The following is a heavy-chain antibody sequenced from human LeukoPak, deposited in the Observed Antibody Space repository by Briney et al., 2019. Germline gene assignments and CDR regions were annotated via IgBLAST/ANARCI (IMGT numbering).Heavy chain of an antibody. J-gene: IGHJ4*02. V-gene: IGHV3-48*02. CDR2: IRTTAEGAKYA. Sequence: PGRSLRLSCAASGFTFSSYTMNWVRQAPGKGLEWISNIRTTAEGAKYAYYADSVKGRVTISRDDGKNTLYLHMNSLRDDDTAVYYCETDQRYAFDYWGQGILVTVSS. CDR1: GFTFSSYT. D-gene: IGHD3-9*01. CDR3: ETDQRYAFDY.